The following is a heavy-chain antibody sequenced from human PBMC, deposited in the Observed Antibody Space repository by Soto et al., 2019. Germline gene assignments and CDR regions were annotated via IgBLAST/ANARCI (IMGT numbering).Heavy chain of an antibody. CDR1: GGSFSGYY. D-gene: IGHD2-2*01. Sequence: QVQLQQWGAGLLKPSETLSLTCAVYGGSFSGYYWSWIRQPPGKGLEWIGEINHSGSTNYNPSLKSRVTIPVDTSKNQLSLKLSSVPAADTAVYYCARGRLMYCSSTSCRNYYCYYMDVWGKGTTVTVSS. J-gene: IGHJ6*03. V-gene: IGHV4-34*01. CDR3: ARGRLMYCSSTSCRNYYCYYMDV. CDR2: INHSGST.